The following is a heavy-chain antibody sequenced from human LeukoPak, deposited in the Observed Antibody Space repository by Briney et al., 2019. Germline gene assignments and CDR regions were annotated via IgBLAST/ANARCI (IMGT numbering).Heavy chain of an antibody. CDR1: GFTFTSYA. CDR3: AKRRTTVVTPGNHFDL. D-gene: IGHD4-23*01. Sequence: GRSLRLSCAASGFTFTSYAMHWVRQAPGKGLEWVSLITSDTTTYYADSVKGRFTISRDNSKNTVHLQMNSLRAEDTAVYFCAKRRTTVVTPGNHFDLWGQGTLVTVSS. J-gene: IGHJ4*02. CDR2: ITSDTTT. V-gene: IGHV3-23*01.